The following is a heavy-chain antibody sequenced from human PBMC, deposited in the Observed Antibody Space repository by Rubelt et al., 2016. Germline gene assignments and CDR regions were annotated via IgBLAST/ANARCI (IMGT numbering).Heavy chain of an antibody. D-gene: IGHD4-17*01. CDR2: INHSGST. J-gene: IGHJ4*02. CDR3: ARHIYGDGDH. Sequence: WVRQAPGKGLEWIGEINHSGSTNYNPSLKSRVTISVDTSKNQFSLKLSSVTAADTAVYYCARHIYGDGDHWGQGTLVTVSS. V-gene: IGHV4-34*01.